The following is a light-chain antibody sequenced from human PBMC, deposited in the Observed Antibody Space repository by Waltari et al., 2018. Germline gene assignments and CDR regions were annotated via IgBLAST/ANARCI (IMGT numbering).Light chain of an antibody. Sequence: DIQMTQSPSTLSASVGDRVTITCRASQSINSWLAWYQQKTGKAPKLLIQKASILESGVPSRFSGSGSGTEFTLTISSLQPDDFATYFCQQYTSPPWTFGQGTKVEIK. J-gene: IGKJ1*01. CDR2: KAS. CDR1: QSINSW. V-gene: IGKV1-5*03. CDR3: QQYTSPPWT.